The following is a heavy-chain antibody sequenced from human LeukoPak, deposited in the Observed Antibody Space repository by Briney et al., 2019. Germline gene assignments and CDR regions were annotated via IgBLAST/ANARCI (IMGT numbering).Heavy chain of an antibody. CDR2: IIPIFGTA. CDR1: GGTFSGYA. J-gene: IGHJ4*02. D-gene: IGHD3-9*01. CDR3: ASCPSEPLRYFDWLLPFDY. Sequence: ASVKVSCKASGGTFSGYAISWVRQAPGQGLEWMGGIIPIFGTANYAQKFQGRVTITTDESTSTAYMELSSLRSEDTAVYYCASCPSEPLRYFDWLLPFDYWGQGTLVTVSS. V-gene: IGHV1-69*05.